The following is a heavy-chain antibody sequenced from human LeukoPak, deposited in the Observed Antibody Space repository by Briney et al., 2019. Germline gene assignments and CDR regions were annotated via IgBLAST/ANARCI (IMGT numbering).Heavy chain of an antibody. D-gene: IGHD6-13*01. CDR1: GYTFTSYA. J-gene: IGHJ5*02. V-gene: IGHV7-4-1*02. CDR3: ARGRIAAAGTGGWFDP. Sequence: GASVKVSCKASGYTFTSYAMNWVRQAPGQGLEWMGWINTNTGNPTYAQGFTGRFVFSLDTSVSTAYLRISSLKAEDTAVYYCARGRIAAAGTGGWFDPWGQGTLVTVSS. CDR2: INTNTGNP.